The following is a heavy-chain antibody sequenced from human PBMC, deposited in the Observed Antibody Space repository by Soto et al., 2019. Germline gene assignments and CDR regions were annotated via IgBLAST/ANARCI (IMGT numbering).Heavy chain of an antibody. V-gene: IGHV1-69*01. CDR3: ARARGYCSSGSYYSSTGNYYEGMDV. CDR1: GGTFSSYA. Sequence: QVQLVQSGAEVKKPGSLVKVSCKASGGTFSSYAISWVRQAPGQGVEWMGEIIPIYGTANHAQKLQGRVTITADESTSTCYMEQGSPTSKETAVYYSARARGYCSSGSYYSSTGNYYEGMDVWGQRATVTVSS. D-gene: IGHD2-15*01. CDR2: IIPIYGTA. J-gene: IGHJ6*02.